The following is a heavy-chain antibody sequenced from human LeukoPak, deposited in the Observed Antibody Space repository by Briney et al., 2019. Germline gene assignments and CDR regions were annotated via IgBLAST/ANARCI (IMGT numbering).Heavy chain of an antibody. J-gene: IGHJ4*02. CDR1: GFTFSSYW. CDR2: INSDGSST. CDR3: ARSYYYDSSGLDY. D-gene: IGHD3-22*01. V-gene: IGHV3-74*01. Sequence: TGGSLRLSCAASGFTFSSYWMHWVRQAPGKGLVWVSRINSDGSSTSYADSVKGRFTISRDNAKNTLYLQMNSLRVEDTAVYYCARSYYYDSSGLDYWGQGTLVTVSS.